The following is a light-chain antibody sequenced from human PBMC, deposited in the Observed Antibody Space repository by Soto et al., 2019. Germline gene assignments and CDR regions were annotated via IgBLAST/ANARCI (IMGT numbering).Light chain of an antibody. CDR2: AAS. CDR3: QQTSSAPFT. J-gene: IGKJ3*01. CDR1: QGIANY. V-gene: IGKV1-27*01. Sequence: DIQMTQSPSSLSASVGDRVTITCRASQGIANYLAWYQQKPGKVPKLLIYAASTLEPGVPSRFSGSGFGTDFTLSISSLQPEDFATYYCQQTSSAPFTFGPGTKVDIK.